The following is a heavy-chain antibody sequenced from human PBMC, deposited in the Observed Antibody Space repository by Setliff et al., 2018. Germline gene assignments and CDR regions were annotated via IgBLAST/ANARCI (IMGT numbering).Heavy chain of an antibody. V-gene: IGHV3-9*01. D-gene: IGHD3-10*01. CDR3: AKAPSVRGVIWAFDY. Sequence: GGSLRLSCAASGFTFDDYAVHWVRQAPGKGLEWVSGISWNSGSIGYADSVKGRFTISRDNAKNSLYLQMNSLRAEDTAVYYCAKAPSVRGVIWAFDYWGQGTLVTVSS. CDR2: ISWNSGSI. CDR1: GFTFDDYA. J-gene: IGHJ4*02.